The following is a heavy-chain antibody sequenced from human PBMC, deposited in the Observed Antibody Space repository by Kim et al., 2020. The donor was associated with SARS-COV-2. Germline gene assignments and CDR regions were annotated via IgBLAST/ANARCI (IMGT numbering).Heavy chain of an antibody. CDR2: MYYSGYT. CDR3: ARHAISVTDRAGTFDF. J-gene: IGHJ4*02. CDR1: GDSISNNNYY. Sequence: SETLSLTCTVSGDSISNNNYYWGWIRQPPGKGLEWIGSMYYSGYTYYNPSLKSRITISVATSKKQFSLTLNSVTAADTAIYYCARHAISVTDRAGTFDFWGQGTLVTVSS. V-gene: IGHV4-39*01. D-gene: IGHD6-19*01.